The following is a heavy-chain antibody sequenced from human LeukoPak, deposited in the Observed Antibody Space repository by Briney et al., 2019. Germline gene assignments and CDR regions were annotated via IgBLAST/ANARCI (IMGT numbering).Heavy chain of an antibody. Sequence: GGSLRLSCVASRFIFSMFSMNWVRQAPGKGLEWLSHISGSSSTIHYEDSVKGRFTISRDNAKNSLYLQMNSLRDEDTAVYYSARDLSGTYPFDLWGQGTLVTVSS. D-gene: IGHD1-26*01. CDR2: ISGSSSTI. CDR3: ARDLSGTYPFDL. J-gene: IGHJ4*02. CDR1: RFIFSMFS. V-gene: IGHV3-48*02.